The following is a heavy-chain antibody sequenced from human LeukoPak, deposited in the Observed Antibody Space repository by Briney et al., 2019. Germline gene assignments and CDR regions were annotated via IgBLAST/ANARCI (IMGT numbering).Heavy chain of an antibody. D-gene: IGHD5-18*01. V-gene: IGHV4-34*01. J-gene: IGHJ4*02. CDR3: ARGYSSFDY. Sequence: LEWIGEINHSGSTNYNPSLKSRVTISVDTSKNQFSLKLSSVTAADTAVYYCARGYSSFDYWGQGTLVTVSS. CDR2: INHSGST.